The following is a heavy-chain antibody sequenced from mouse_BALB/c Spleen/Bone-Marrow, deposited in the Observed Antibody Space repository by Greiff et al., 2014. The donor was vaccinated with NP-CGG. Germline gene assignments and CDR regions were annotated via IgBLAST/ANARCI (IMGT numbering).Heavy chain of an antibody. D-gene: IGHD1-1*01. CDR2: INPDSNTI. J-gene: IGHJ3*01. Sequence: EVQLQQSGGGLVQPGGSLKLSCAASGFDFSNYWMSWVRQAPGKGLEWIGEINPDSNTINYKPSIKDKFIISRDNAKNTLYLQMSKVRSEDTALYYCARMGHYGWFAYWGQGTLVTVSA. V-gene: IGHV4-1*02. CDR3: ARMGHYGWFAY. CDR1: GFDFSNYW.